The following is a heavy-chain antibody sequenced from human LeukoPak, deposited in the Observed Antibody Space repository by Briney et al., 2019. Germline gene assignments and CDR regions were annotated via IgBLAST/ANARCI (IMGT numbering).Heavy chain of an antibody. Sequence: GGSLRLSCAASGFTFSSYSMNRVRQAPGKGLEWVSSISSSSSYIYYADSVKGRFTISRDNAKNPLYLQMNSLRAEDTAVYYCARDGAWAIFGVVSRNDAFDIWGQGTMVTVSS. V-gene: IGHV3-21*01. D-gene: IGHD3-3*01. J-gene: IGHJ3*02. CDR1: GFTFSSYS. CDR3: ARDGAWAIFGVVSRNDAFDI. CDR2: ISSSSSYI.